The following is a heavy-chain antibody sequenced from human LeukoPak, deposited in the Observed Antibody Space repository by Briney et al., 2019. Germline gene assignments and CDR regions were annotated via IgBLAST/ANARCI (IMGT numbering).Heavy chain of an antibody. CDR2: ISGSGGST. J-gene: IGHJ6*02. V-gene: IGHV3-23*01. D-gene: IGHD3-22*01. CDR1: GFTFSSYA. CDR3: ARETSSEIIGGMDV. Sequence: PGGSLRLSCAASGFTFSSYAMSWVRQAPGKGLEWVSAISGSGGSTYYADSVKGRFTISRDNSKKTCYLQMDSLRVEDTAVYYCARETSSEIIGGMDVRGQGTMVTVTS.